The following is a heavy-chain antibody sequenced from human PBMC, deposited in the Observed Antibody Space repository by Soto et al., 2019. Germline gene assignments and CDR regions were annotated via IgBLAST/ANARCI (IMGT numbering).Heavy chain of an antibody. J-gene: IGHJ6*02. CDR1: GFTFSSYA. V-gene: IGHV3-30-3*01. D-gene: IGHD3-16*01. CDR3: VRDKSGVSSAYGMDV. CDR2: ISYDGNNK. Sequence: QVQLVESGGGVVQPGRSLRLSCAASGFTFSSYAMHWVRQAPGKGLEWVAVISYDGNNKYYADSVKGRFTMSRDNSKNTLYLQLNTLIAEDTAVYYCVRDKSGVSSAYGMDVWGQGTTVTVSS.